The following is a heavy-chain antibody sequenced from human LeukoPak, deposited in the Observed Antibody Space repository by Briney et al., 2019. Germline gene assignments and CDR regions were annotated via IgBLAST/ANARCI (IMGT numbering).Heavy chain of an antibody. CDR1: GFTFSSYS. J-gene: IGHJ4*02. CDR3: ARAAGGYQLLPNDAY. Sequence: GGSLRLSCAASGFTFSSYSMNWVRQAPGKGLEWVSYISSSSSTIYYADSVKGRFTISRDNAKNSLYLQMNSLRAEDTAVYYCARAAGGYQLLPNDAYWGQGTLVTVSS. CDR2: ISSSSSTI. D-gene: IGHD2-2*01. V-gene: IGHV3-48*01.